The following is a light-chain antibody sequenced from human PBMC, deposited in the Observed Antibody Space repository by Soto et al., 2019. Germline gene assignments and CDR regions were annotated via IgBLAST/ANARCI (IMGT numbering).Light chain of an antibody. J-gene: IGKJ2*02. V-gene: IGKV3-15*01. Sequence: EIVMTQSPATLSVSPGERATLSCRASQSVATKLAWYQQKPGQAPSLLIQTASTRATGVPARFSGSGSGTEFTLTISGLQSEDYAIYYCQQYKEWCTFGQGTKLEIK. CDR3: QQYKEWCT. CDR2: TAS. CDR1: QSVATK.